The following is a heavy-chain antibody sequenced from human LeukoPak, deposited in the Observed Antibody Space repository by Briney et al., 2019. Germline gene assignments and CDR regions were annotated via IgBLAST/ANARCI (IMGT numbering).Heavy chain of an antibody. Sequence: PGGSLRLSCAASGFTFSSYSMNWVRQAPGKGLEWVANIKQDGSEKYYVDSVKGRFTISRDNAKNSLYLQMNSLRAEDTAVYYCARDRAWDIVVVVAATGTPALDYWGQGTLVTVSS. J-gene: IGHJ4*02. V-gene: IGHV3-7*01. CDR1: GFTFSSYS. CDR2: IKQDGSEK. D-gene: IGHD2-15*01. CDR3: ARDRAWDIVVVVAATGTPALDY.